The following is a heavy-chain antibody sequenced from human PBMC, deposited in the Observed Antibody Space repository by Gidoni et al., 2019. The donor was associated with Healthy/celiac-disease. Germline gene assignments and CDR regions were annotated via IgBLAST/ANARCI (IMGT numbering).Heavy chain of an antibody. V-gene: IGHV1-18*01. CDR1: GYTFTSYG. Sequence: QVQLVQSGAEVKKPGASVKVSCKASGYTFTSYGISWVRQAPGQGLEWMGWISAYNGNTNYAQKLQGRVTMTTDTSTSTAYMELRSLRSDDTAVYYCARDHLGYCSGGSCYSDYWGQGTLVTVSS. CDR2: ISAYNGNT. D-gene: IGHD2-15*01. J-gene: IGHJ4*02. CDR3: ARDHLGYCSGGSCYSDY.